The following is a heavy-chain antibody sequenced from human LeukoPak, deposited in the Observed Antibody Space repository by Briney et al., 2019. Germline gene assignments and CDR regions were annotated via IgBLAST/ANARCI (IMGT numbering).Heavy chain of an antibody. CDR1: GYSISSGYY. Sequence: SETLSLTCTVSGYSISSGYYWGWIRQPPGKGLEWIGSIYHSGSTYHNPSLKSRVTISVDTSKNQFSLKLSSVTAADTAVYYCARDPGWELRSSRDRFNWFDPWGQGTPVTVSS. CDR3: ARDPGWELRSSRDRFNWFDP. CDR2: IYHSGST. J-gene: IGHJ5*02. V-gene: IGHV4-38-2*02. D-gene: IGHD1-26*01.